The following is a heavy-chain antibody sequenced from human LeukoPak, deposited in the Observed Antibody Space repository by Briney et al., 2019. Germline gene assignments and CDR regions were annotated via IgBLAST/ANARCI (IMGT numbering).Heavy chain of an antibody. CDR1: GYTFTSYY. D-gene: IGHD3-10*01. CDR2: INPNSGGT. V-gene: IGHV1-2*02. CDR3: ARDSGYYGDLDY. Sequence: ASVKVSCKASGYTFTSYYMHWVRQAPGQGLEWMGWINPNSGGTNYAQKFQGRVTMTRDTSISTAYMELSRLRSDDTAVYYCARDSGYYGDLDYWGQGTLVTVSS. J-gene: IGHJ4*02.